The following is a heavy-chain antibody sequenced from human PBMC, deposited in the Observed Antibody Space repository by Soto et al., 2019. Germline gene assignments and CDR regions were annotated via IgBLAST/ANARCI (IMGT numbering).Heavy chain of an antibody. D-gene: IGHD3-3*01. J-gene: IGHJ4*02. CDR3: ARAKDFWSGRDY. CDR2: IIPIFGTA. CDR1: GGTFSSYA. Sequence: SVKVSCKASGGTFSSYAISWVRQAPGQGREWMGGIIPIFGTANYAQKVQGRVTITADKSTRTAYMELSSLRSDDTAVYYCARAKDFWSGRDYWGQGTLVTVSS. V-gene: IGHV1-69*06.